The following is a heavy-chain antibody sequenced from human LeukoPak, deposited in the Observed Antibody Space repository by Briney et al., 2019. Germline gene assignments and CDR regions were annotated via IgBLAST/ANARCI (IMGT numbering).Heavy chain of an antibody. D-gene: IGHD3-22*01. Sequence: PGGSLRLSCAASGFTFEDYTMYWVRQAPGKGLEWVSLISWDGGSTSYADSVKGRFTISRDNSKNSLYLQMNSLRTEDTALYYCAKASRYYSDNDAFDIWGQGTMVTVSS. CDR1: GFTFEDYT. J-gene: IGHJ3*02. CDR2: ISWDGGST. V-gene: IGHV3-43*01. CDR3: AKASRYYSDNDAFDI.